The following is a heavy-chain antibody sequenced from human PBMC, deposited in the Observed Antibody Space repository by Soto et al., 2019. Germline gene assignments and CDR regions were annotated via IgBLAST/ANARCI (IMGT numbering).Heavy chain of an antibody. J-gene: IGHJ5*02. CDR3: TRLSTNPAKVLVVLVATREGFDP. CDR2: INVGNGNI. CDR1: GYTLTSYT. Sequence: ASVKVSCKASGYTLTSYTMHWVRQAPGERLEWMGWINVGNGNIKYSEKFQGRVTMTRDTSINTAYMELSNLRSEDTAVYYCTRLSTNPAKVLVVLVATREGFDPWGQGTLVTVSS. D-gene: IGHD2-15*01. V-gene: IGHV1-3*01.